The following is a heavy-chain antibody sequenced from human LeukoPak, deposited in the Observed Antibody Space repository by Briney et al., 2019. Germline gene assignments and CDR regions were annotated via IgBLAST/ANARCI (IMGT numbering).Heavy chain of an antibody. J-gene: IGHJ5*02. Sequence: VASVKVSCKASGYSFNDKYLHWVRQAPGQGLEWMGSINPNSGGTNYAQKFQGRVTMTTDTSMSTAYMELSRLTSDDTAVYYCARAGGRSWFDPWGQGTLVTVS. V-gene: IGHV1-2*02. CDR1: GYSFNDKY. CDR3: ARAGGRSWFDP. CDR2: INPNSGGT.